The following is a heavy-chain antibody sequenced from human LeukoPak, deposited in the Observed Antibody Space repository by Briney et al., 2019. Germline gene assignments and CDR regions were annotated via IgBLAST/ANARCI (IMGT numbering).Heavy chain of an antibody. D-gene: IGHD3-22*01. CDR3: ASERITMIVVVKPPYYFDY. V-gene: IGHV3-30*05. J-gene: IGHJ4*02. CDR2: ISFDGSTE. CDR1: GYMFKSYG. Sequence: QPGGSLRLSCVGSGYMFKSYGMHWVRQAPGKGLQWLAFISFDGSTENYADSVKGRFTISRDNSKNTLYLQMNSLRAEDTAVYYCASERITMIVVVKPPYYFDYWGQGTLVTVSS.